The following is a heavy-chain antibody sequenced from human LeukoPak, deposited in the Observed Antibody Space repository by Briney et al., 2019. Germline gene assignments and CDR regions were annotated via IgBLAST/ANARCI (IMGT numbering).Heavy chain of an antibody. D-gene: IGHD6-6*01. CDR2: IYYSGST. CDR1: GGSISSGDYY. V-gene: IGHV4-30-4*01. Sequence: SETLSLTCTVSGGSISSGDYYWSWIRQPPGKGLEWIGYIYYSGSTYYNPSLKGRVTISVDTSKNQFSLKLSSVTAADTAVYYCARESIAARPTTDYWGQGTLVTVSS. CDR3: ARESIAARPTTDY. J-gene: IGHJ4*02.